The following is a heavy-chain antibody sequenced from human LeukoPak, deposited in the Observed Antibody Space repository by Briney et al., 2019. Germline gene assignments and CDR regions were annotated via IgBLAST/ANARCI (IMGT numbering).Heavy chain of an antibody. J-gene: IGHJ4*02. V-gene: IGHV3-23*01. Sequence: GGSLRLSCAASGFTFSSYAMSWVRQAPGKGPEWVSAISGSGGSTYYADSVKGRFTISRDNSKNTLYLQMNSLRAEDTAVYYCAKDPLTTVTTQDGYWGQGTLVTVSS. CDR1: GFTFSSYA. CDR2: ISGSGGST. CDR3: AKDPLTTVTTQDGY. D-gene: IGHD4-17*01.